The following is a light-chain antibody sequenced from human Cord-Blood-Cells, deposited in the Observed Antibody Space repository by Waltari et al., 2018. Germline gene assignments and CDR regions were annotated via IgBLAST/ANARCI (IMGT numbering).Light chain of an antibody. CDR2: GAS. CDR3: QQYNNWPPLT. CDR1: QSVSSN. Sequence: EIVMTQSPATLSVSPGERATLSCRASQSVSSNLAWYQQKPGQAPRLLIYGASTRATGIPARFSGSGSGTEFTLTISSLQSEDLAVYYCQQYNNWPPLTVGGGTKVEIK. J-gene: IGKJ4*01. V-gene: IGKV3-15*01.